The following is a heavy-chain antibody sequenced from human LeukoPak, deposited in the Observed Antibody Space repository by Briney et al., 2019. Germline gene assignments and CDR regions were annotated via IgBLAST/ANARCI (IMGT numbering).Heavy chain of an antibody. Sequence: PSETLSLTCTVSGGSISSYYWSWIRQPAGKGLEWIGRMYTSGSTNYNPSLKSRLTMSVDTSKNQFSLRLSSVTAEDTAVYYCARGAYGSGHFDYWGQGTLVTVSS. CDR3: ARGAYGSGHFDY. J-gene: IGHJ4*02. CDR1: GGSISSYY. CDR2: MYTSGST. V-gene: IGHV4-4*07. D-gene: IGHD3-10*01.